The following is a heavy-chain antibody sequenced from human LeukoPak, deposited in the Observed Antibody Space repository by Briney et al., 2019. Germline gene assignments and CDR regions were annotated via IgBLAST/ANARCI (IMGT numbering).Heavy chain of an antibody. CDR1: GGSFSGYY. D-gene: IGHD2-2*01. Sequence: PSETLSLTCAVYGGSFSGYYWSWIRQPPGKGLEWIVEINHSGSTNYNPSLKSRVTISVDTSKNQFSLKLSSVTAADTAVYYCARGRLIVVVPAATINWFDPWGQGTLVTVSS. V-gene: IGHV4-34*01. CDR3: ARGRLIVVVPAATINWFDP. J-gene: IGHJ5*02. CDR2: INHSGST.